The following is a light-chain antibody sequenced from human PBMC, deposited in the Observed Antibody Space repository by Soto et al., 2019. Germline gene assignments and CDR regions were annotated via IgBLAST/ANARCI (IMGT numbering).Light chain of an antibody. CDR1: SSNIGAGYD. V-gene: IGLV1-40*01. J-gene: IGLJ3*02. CDR2: GNS. Sequence: QSVLTQPPSVSGAPGQRVTISCTGSSSNIGAGYDVHWYQQLPGTAPKLLIYGNSNRPSGVPDRFSGSKSGTSASLAITGLKAEDEADYCCQSYDSSLSGSVFGGGTKLTVL. CDR3: QSYDSSLSGSV.